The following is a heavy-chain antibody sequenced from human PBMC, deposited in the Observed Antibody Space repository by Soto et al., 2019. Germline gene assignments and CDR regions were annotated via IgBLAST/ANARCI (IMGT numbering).Heavy chain of an antibody. CDR2: IKQDGSET. V-gene: IGHV3-7*04. CDR1: GFTFSSYS. D-gene: IGHD3-10*01. Sequence: PGGSLRLSCAASGFTFSSYSMNWVRQATGKGLEWVANIKQDGSETYYVDSVKGRSTISRDNAKNSLYLQMNSLRAEDTAVYYCARDPPYGSGTSQNYGMDVWGQGTTVTVSS. CDR3: ARDPPYGSGTSQNYGMDV. J-gene: IGHJ6*02.